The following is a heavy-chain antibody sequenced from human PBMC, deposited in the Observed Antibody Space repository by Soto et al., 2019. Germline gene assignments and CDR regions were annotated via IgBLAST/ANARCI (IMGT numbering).Heavy chain of an antibody. Sequence: SETLSLTCAVYGGSFSGYYWSWIRQPPGKGLEWIGEINHSGSTNYNPSLKSRVTISVDTSKNQFSLKLSSVTAADTAVYYCARHPTTVTTRYFDYWGQGTLVTVSS. CDR3: ARHPTTVTTRYFDY. CDR2: INHSGST. CDR1: GGSFSGYY. J-gene: IGHJ4*02. D-gene: IGHD4-17*01. V-gene: IGHV4-34*01.